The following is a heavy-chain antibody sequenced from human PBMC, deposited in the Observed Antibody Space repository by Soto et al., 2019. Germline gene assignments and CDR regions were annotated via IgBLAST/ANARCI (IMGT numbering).Heavy chain of an antibody. CDR1: GGSISGYY. D-gene: IGHD2-2*01. CDR2: IYSSGSP. J-gene: IGHJ6*03. CDR3: ARVVIVPAARGHYNYFYMDV. Sequence: SSETLSLTCTVSGGSISGYYWSWIRQPPGKGLEWIGHIYSSGSPNYNPSLKGRAAISVDTSENQTSLRLSSVTAADTAVYYCARVVIVPAARGHYNYFYMDVWGKGTTVTVSS. V-gene: IGHV4-59*08.